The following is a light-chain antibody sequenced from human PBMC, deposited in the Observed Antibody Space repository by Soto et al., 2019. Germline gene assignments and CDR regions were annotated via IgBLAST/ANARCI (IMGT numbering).Light chain of an antibody. V-gene: IGLV2-14*01. CDR3: SSYTSSSTLDPYV. CDR1: SSDVGGYNY. J-gene: IGLJ1*01. Sequence: ALTQPASVSGSPGQSITISCTGTSSDVGGYNYVSWYQQHPGKAPKLMIYDVSNRPSGVSNRFSGSKSGNTASLTISGLQAEDEADYYCSSYTSSSTLDPYVFGTGTKVTVL. CDR2: DVS.